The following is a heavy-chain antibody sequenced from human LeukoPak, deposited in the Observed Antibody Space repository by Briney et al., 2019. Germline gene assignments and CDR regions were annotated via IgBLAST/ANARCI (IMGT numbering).Heavy chain of an antibody. CDR1: GFTVSAYA. D-gene: IGHD3-10*01. CDR3: AARKVRGVWFYLDY. J-gene: IGHJ4*02. Sequence: HPGGSLRLSCAASGFTVSAYAMAWVRQAPGKGLEWVSTNYDDNTYYADSVKGRFAISTDKSKNTLYLQMNSLRVEDTAVYFCAARKVRGVWFYLDYWGQGTLVTVSS. V-gene: IGHV3-23*01. CDR2: NYDDNT.